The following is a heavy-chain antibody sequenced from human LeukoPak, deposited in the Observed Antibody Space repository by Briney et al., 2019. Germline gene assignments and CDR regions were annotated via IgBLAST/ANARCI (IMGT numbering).Heavy chain of an antibody. CDR2: ISRSGNFI. V-gene: IGHV3-21*01. CDR3: ARVETTGRT. Sequence: PGGSLRLSCAASGCTFSNYAMNWVRQAPGKGLEWVSSISRSGNFIYYGDSVKGRFTISRDNAKNSLYLQMNSLRAEDTAVYYCARVETTGRTWGQGTLVSVSA. CDR1: GCTFSNYA. D-gene: IGHD1-14*01. J-gene: IGHJ4*02.